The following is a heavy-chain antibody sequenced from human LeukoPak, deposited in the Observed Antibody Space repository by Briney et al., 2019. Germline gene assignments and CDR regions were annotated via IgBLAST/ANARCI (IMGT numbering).Heavy chain of an antibody. J-gene: IGHJ4*02. CDR3: ARDLFGGGF. Sequence: ASVKVSCKSSGYTFTNFYIHWVRQAPGQGLEWMGIINPSGGSTSYAQKFQGRVTMTRDVSTSTVYIELSSLRSEDTAVYYCARDLFGGGFWGQGTLVTVSS. CDR2: INPSGGST. V-gene: IGHV1-46*01. CDR1: GYTFTNFY. D-gene: IGHD3-16*01.